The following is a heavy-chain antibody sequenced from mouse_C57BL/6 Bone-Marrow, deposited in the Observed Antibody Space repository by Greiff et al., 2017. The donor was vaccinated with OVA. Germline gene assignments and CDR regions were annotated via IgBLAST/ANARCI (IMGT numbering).Heavy chain of an antibody. Sequence: DVKLQESGEGLVKPGGSLKLSCAASGFTFSSYAMSWVRQTPEKRLEWVAYISSGGDYICYADTVKGRFTISRDNARNTLYLQMSSLKSEDTAMYYCTRGGGFFAYWGQGTLVTVSA. V-gene: IGHV5-9-1*02. J-gene: IGHJ3*01. CDR2: ISSGGDYI. CDR3: TRGGGFFAY. D-gene: IGHD1-1*02. CDR1: GFTFSSYA.